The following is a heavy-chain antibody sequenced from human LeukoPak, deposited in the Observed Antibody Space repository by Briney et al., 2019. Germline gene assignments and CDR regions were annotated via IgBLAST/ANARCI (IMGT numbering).Heavy chain of an antibody. CDR2: IYYSGST. D-gene: IGHD3-22*01. Sequence: SETLSLTCTVSGVSISPYFWSWIRQPPGKGLEWIGYIYYSGSTSYTPSLKSRLTLSVDASKNQFSLKLSSVTAADTAVYYCARVGDYYDSSGYAEFDYWGQGTLVTVSS. J-gene: IGHJ4*02. CDR3: ARVGDYYDSSGYAEFDY. CDR1: GVSISPYF. V-gene: IGHV4-59*12.